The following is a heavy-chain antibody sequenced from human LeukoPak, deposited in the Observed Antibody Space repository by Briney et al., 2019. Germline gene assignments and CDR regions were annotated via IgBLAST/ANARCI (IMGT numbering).Heavy chain of an antibody. D-gene: IGHD3-3*01. CDR2: MNPNSGNT. J-gene: IGHJ6*02. Sequence: ASVKVSCKASGYTFTSYDINWVRQATGQGLEWMGWMNPNSGNTGYAQKFQGRVTMTRNTSISTAYMELSSLGSEDTAVYYCARSSMYYDFWSGYSYYYYYGMDVWGQGTTVTVSS. CDR1: GYTFTSYD. V-gene: IGHV1-8*01. CDR3: ARSSMYYDFWSGYSYYYYYGMDV.